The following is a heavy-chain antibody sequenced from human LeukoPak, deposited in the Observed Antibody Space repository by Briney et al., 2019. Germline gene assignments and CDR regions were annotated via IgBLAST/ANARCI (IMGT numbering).Heavy chain of an antibody. CDR2: INPGGGST. D-gene: IGHD2/OR15-2a*01. CDR3: ARGSNISWRPPQDALDI. CDR1: GYTFTIYY. J-gene: IGHJ3*02. Sequence: ASEKVSCKASGYTFTIYYIHWVRQAPGQGLEWMGIINPGGGSTSYAQKLQGRVTMTRDTSTGTFYMDLSSLRSEDTAVYYCARGSNISWRPPQDALDIWGQGTMVTVSS. V-gene: IGHV1-46*04.